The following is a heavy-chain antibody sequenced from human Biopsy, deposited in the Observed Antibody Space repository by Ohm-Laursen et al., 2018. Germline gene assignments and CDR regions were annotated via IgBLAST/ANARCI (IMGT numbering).Heavy chain of an antibody. CDR3: ARSPGRDRMDV. J-gene: IGHJ6*02. Sequence: SLRLSCAAFEFTFSGYSMNWVRQAPGRGLEWVSYINVYSNKKYYADSVKGRFIVSRDNDKNSLYLQMNSLRAEDTAVYHCARSPGRDRMDVWGQGTTVIVSS. D-gene: IGHD1-14*01. V-gene: IGHV3-48*04. CDR2: INVYSNKK. CDR1: EFTFSGYS.